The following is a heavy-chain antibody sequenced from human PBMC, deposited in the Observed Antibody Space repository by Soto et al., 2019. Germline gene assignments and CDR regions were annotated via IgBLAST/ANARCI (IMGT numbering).Heavy chain of an antibody. Sequence: EVQLLESGGGLVQPGGSLRLSCAASGFTFRNYPMSWVRQAPGKGLEWVSGITFSGGSAYYADSVRGRFIISRDNSKNTVSVQMNSLRDDDTAVYYWAREPRLTEAGPGGFDAWGQGVLVTVSS. D-gene: IGHD6-19*01. V-gene: IGHV3-23*01. CDR1: GFTFRNYP. CDR2: ITFSGGSA. J-gene: IGHJ5*02. CDR3: AREPRLTEAGPGGFDA.